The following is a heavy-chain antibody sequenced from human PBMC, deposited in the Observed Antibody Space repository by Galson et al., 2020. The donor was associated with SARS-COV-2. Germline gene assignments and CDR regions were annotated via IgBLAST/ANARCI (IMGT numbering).Heavy chain of an antibody. CDR1: GFTFSNYG. V-gene: IGHV3-23*01. Sequence: GGSLRLSCAASGFTFSNYGMSWVRQAPGKGLEWVSVISGSGGNTYFADSVKGRFTMSRDNSKNTVFLQMTSLRTEDTALYYCARAPGTYFGFFDNWGQGTLVTVSS. CDR2: ISGSGGNT. D-gene: IGHD1-26*01. CDR3: ARAPGTYFGFFDN. J-gene: IGHJ4*02.